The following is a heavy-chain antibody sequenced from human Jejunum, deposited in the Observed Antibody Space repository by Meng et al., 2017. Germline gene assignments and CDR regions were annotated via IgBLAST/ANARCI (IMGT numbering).Heavy chain of an antibody. CDR2: IYHSGIT. D-gene: IGHD2-15*01. CDR3: AKYSRGFDS. CDR1: GDSSSGSNW. V-gene: IGHV4-4*02. J-gene: IGHJ4*02. Sequence: QVQLQESGPGLVTTSAPFSLTCGVSGDSSSGSNWWSWVRQPPGKGLEWIGEIYHSGITYYNPSLKSRVTISVDKSKNQFSLRLSFVTAADTAVYYCAKYSRGFDSWGQGTLVTVSS.